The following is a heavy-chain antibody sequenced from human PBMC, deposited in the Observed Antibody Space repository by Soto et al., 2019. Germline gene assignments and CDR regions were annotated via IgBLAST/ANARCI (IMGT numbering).Heavy chain of an antibody. V-gene: IGHV4-59*01. CDR3: ARVGGLAARTFDY. CDR1: GGSISDFY. D-gene: IGHD6-6*01. J-gene: IGHJ4*02. Sequence: SETLSLTCTVSGGSISDFYWSWIRQPPGKGLEWIGYIYYSGSTNYNPSLKSRVTISVDTSKNQFSLNLRSMSPADTAVYYCARVGGLAARTFDYWGPGTLVTVSS. CDR2: IYYSGST.